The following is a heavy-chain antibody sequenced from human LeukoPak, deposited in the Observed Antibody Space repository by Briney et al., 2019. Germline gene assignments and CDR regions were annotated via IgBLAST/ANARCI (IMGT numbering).Heavy chain of an antibody. Sequence: SGTLSLTCGVSGGSISGTNWWSWVRQPPGKGREWVGEISLAGQTNYNPSLNGRVTMSLDKSSNQLSLHLTSVTAADTATYFCSRESGPFCPFGYWGQGTLVIVSS. CDR2: ISLAGQT. J-gene: IGHJ4*02. D-gene: IGHD1-26*01. CDR3: SRESGPFCPFGY. V-gene: IGHV4-4*02. CDR1: GGSISGTNW.